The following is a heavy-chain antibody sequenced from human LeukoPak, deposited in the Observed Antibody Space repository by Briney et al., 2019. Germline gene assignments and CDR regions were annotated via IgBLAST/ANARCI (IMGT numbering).Heavy chain of an antibody. V-gene: IGHV5-51*01. Sequence: PGKSLQISCKGSGYSFTNYWIGWVRQMPGKGLEWMGIIYPGDSDTRYSPSFQGQVTLSADKSISTAYLQWSSLKASDTAMYYCARLPPYCNTNRCYFDYWGQGTLVTVSS. D-gene: IGHD2/OR15-2a*01. CDR3: ARLPPYCNTNRCYFDY. J-gene: IGHJ4*02. CDR2: IYPGDSDT. CDR1: GYSFTNYW.